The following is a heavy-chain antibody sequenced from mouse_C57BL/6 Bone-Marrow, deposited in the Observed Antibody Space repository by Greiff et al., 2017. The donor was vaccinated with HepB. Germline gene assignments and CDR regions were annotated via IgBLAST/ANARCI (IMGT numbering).Heavy chain of an antibody. Sequence: EVQLVESGPGLVKPSQSLSLTCSVTGYSITSGYYWNWIRQFPGNKLEWMGYISYDGSNNYNPSLKNRISITRDTSKNQFFLKLNSVTTEDTATYYCARDYSDYWGQGTTLTVSS. V-gene: IGHV3-6*01. D-gene: IGHD1-1*01. J-gene: IGHJ2*01. CDR3: ARDYSDY. CDR2: ISYDGSN. CDR1: GYSITSGYY.